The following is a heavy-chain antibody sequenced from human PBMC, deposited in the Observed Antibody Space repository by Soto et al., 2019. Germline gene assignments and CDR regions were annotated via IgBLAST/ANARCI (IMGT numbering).Heavy chain of an antibody. CDR1: GDSVSSVGFH. D-gene: IGHD3-3*01. J-gene: IGHJ4*02. CDR3: ARAPVGLDTISYFDY. V-gene: IGHV4-30-4*01. Sequence: LTCTVSGDSVSSVGFHWAWLRRPPGKGLEWIGYIYNGGSTYYRPSLESRMHMSPDATRNHYSLRLTSVTAADTAVYFCARAPVGLDTISYFDYWGQGKLVTISS. CDR2: IYNGGST.